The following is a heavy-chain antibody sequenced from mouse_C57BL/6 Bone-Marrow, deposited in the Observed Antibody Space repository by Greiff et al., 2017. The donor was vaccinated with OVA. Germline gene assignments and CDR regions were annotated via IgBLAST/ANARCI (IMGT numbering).Heavy chain of an antibody. CDR1: GYTFTDYY. D-gene: IGHD2-5*01. CDR3: ARGDSNYGGFAY. V-gene: IGHV1-76*01. Sequence: VQLQESGAELVRPGASVKLSCKASGYTFTDYYINWVKQRPGQGLEWIARIYPGSGNTYYNEKFKGKATLTAEKSSSTAYMQLSSLTSEDSAVYFCARGDSNYGGFAYWGQGTLVTVSA. CDR2: IYPGSGNT. J-gene: IGHJ3*01.